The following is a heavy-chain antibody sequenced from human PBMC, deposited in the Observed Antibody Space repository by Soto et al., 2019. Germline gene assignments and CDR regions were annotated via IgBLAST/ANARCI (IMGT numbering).Heavy chain of an antibody. CDR3: AKATATGGGAFDI. CDR1: GFTCSSYD. D-gene: IGHD2-8*02. CDR2: ILVGGST. Sequence: GGSLRLSCAASGFTCSSYDMSWVRQAPGKGLEWVSTILVGGSTHYPDSVKGRSTISRDNSKNTVFLQMNSLTAGDTAVYYCAKATATGGGAFDICGQGTMVTVSS. V-gene: IGHV3-23*01. J-gene: IGHJ3*02.